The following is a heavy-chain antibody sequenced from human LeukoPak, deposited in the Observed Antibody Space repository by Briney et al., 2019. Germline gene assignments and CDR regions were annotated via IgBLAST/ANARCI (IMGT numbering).Heavy chain of an antibody. Sequence: GGSLRLSCAASGFTFTSYGMSWFRQAPGKGLEWVSSITYSGGSTYYADSVKGRFTISRENSKNTLYLQMNSLRAEDTAVYYCANLRLGELPSAFDYWGQGTLVTVSS. CDR1: GFTFTSYG. D-gene: IGHD3-16*02. CDR2: ITYSGGST. J-gene: IGHJ4*02. CDR3: ANLRLGELPSAFDY. V-gene: IGHV3-23*01.